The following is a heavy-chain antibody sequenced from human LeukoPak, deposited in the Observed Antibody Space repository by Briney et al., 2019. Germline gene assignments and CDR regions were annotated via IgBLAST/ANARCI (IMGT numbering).Heavy chain of an antibody. CDR3: ARKGGHFDY. CDR2: IYYNGST. V-gene: IGHV4-59*01. D-gene: IGHD2-15*01. Sequence: SETLSLTCTVTGGSISYYYWSWIRQSPGKGLEWIGYIYYNGSTNYNPSLKSRVTISVDMSKNQFSLKVTSVTAADTAIYYCARKGGHFDYWGQGTLVTVSS. CDR1: GGSISYYY. J-gene: IGHJ4*02.